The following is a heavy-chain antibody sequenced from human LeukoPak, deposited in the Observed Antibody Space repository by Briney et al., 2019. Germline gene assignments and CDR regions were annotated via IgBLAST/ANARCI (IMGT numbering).Heavy chain of an antibody. Sequence: PSQTLSLTYTVSGGSISSGSYYWSWIRQPAGKGLEWIGRIYTSGSTNYNPSLKSRVTISVDTSKNQFSLKLSSVTAADTAVYYCARMIVVVIANWFDPWGQGTLVTVSS. D-gene: IGHD2-21*01. CDR3: ARMIVVVIANWFDP. V-gene: IGHV4-61*02. CDR2: IYTSGST. CDR1: GGSISSGSYY. J-gene: IGHJ5*02.